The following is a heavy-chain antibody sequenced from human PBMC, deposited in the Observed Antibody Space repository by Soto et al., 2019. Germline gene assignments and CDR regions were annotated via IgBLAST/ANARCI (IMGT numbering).Heavy chain of an antibody. CDR3: ARTLGYCSSTSCYDAFDI. J-gene: IGHJ3*02. CDR1: GFTFSSYE. CDR2: ISSSGSTI. Sequence: GGSLRLSCAASGFTFSSYEMNWVRQAPGKGLEWVSYISSSGSTIYYADSVKGRFTISRDNAKNSLYLQMNSLRAEDTAVYYCARTLGYCSSTSCYDAFDIWGQRTMVTVSS. D-gene: IGHD2-2*01. V-gene: IGHV3-48*03.